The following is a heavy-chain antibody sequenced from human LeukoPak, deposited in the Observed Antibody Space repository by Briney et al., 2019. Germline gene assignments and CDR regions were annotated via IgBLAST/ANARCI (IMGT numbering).Heavy chain of an antibody. J-gene: IGHJ4*02. Sequence: NLGESLKISCKGSGYSFTSYWIGWVRQMPGKGLEWMGIIYPGDSDTRYSPSFQGQVTTSADKSISTAYLQWSSLKASDTAMYYCARQTRHLAAADYWGQGTLVTVSS. CDR2: IYPGDSDT. CDR3: ARQTRHLAAADY. CDR1: GYSFTSYW. V-gene: IGHV5-51*01. D-gene: IGHD6-13*01.